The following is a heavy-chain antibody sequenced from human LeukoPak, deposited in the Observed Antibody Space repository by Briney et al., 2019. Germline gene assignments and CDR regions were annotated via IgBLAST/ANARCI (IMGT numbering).Heavy chain of an antibody. CDR2: MNPNSGNT. D-gene: IGHD5-12*01. CDR3: ARETRMVATMRVGYYYYYGMDV. CDR1: GYTFTSYD. V-gene: IGHV1-8*01. Sequence: ASVKVSCKASGYTFTSYDINWVRQATGQGLEWMGWMNPNSGNTGYAQKFQGRVTMTRNTSISTAYMELSSQRSEDTAVYYCARETRMVATMRVGYYYYYGMDVWGQGTTVTVSS. J-gene: IGHJ6*02.